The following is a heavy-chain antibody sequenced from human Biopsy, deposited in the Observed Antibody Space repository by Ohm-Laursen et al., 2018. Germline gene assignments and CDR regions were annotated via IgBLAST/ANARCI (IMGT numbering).Heavy chain of an antibody. Sequence: GASVKVSCKASGYTFSSYGINWVRQAPGQGLEWMGRIIPILRTTAYAQTFLGRVTITADSPTSTVDMELTSLTSDDTAVYFCAREAIGYQLPCDDWGQGTLVTVSS. V-gene: IGHV1-69*11. D-gene: IGHD2-2*01. CDR1: GYTFSSYG. CDR3: AREAIGYQLPCDD. J-gene: IGHJ4*02. CDR2: IIPILRTT.